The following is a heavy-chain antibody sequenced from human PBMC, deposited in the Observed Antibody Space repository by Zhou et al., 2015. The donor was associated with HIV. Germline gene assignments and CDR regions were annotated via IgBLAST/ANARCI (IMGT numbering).Heavy chain of an antibody. D-gene: IGHD2-2*01. Sequence: QVQLVQSGAEVKKPGSSVKVSCKASGGTFSSYAISWVRQAPGRGLEWMGGIIPMFGTTNYAQKFQGRVTITADESTSTAYMELSSLRSEDTAVFYCARGWRVCSSTSCYASFDYWGQGTLVTVSS. J-gene: IGHJ4*02. CDR3: ARGWRVCSSTSCYASFDY. V-gene: IGHV1-69*01. CDR2: IIPMFGTT. CDR1: GGTFSSYA.